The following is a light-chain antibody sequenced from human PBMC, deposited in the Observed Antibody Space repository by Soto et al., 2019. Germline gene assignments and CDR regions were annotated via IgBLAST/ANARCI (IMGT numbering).Light chain of an antibody. V-gene: IGLV2-14*01. CDR3: SSYTSSSTVV. CDR1: SRDVGGYNY. CDR2: DVS. Sequence: QSALTQPASLSGAPGQSITISCTGTSRDVGGYNYVSWYQQHPGKAPKLMIYDVSNRPSGVSNRFSGSKSGNTASLTISGLQAEDEADYYGSSYTSSSTVVFGGGTKLTVL. J-gene: IGLJ2*01.